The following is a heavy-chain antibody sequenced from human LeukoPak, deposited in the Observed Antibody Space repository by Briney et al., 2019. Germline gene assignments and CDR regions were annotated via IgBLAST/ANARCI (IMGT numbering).Heavy chain of an antibody. CDR2: VIPIFGTA. Sequence: LVKVSCKASGGTFSSYAISWVRQAPGQGLEWMGGVIPIFGTANYAQKFQGRVTITADESTSTAYMELSSLRSEDTAVYYCARVPPEDYDFWSGQDKYYYYYYMDVWGKGTTVTVSS. D-gene: IGHD3-3*01. J-gene: IGHJ6*03. CDR3: ARVPPEDYDFWSGQDKYYYYYYMDV. V-gene: IGHV1-69*01. CDR1: GGTFSSYA.